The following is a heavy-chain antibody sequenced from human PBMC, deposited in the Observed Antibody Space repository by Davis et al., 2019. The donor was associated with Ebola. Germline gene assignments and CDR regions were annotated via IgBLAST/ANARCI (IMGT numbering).Heavy chain of an antibody. V-gene: IGHV1-46*01. J-gene: IGHJ6*04. D-gene: IGHD3-10*01. CDR1: GYTFTSYY. CDR3: AREKLLWFGELFSALAVMDV. Sequence: ASVKVSCKASGYTFTSYYMHWVRQAPGQGLEWMGIINPSGGSTSYAQKFQGRVTITADESTSTAYMELSSLRSEDTAVYYCAREKLLWFGELFSALAVMDVWGKGTTVTVSS. CDR2: INPSGGST.